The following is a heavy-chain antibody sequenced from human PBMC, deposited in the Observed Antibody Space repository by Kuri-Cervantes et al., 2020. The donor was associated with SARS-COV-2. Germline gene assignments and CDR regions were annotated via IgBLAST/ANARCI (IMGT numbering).Heavy chain of an antibody. J-gene: IGHJ4*02. CDR2: IFSNDEK. Sequence: ETLSLTCTVSGGSISSGDYYWSWIRQPPGKALEWLAHIFSNDEKSYSTSLKSRLTISKDTSKSQVVLTMTNMGPVDTATYYCARSSSGYQPDYWGQGTLVTVSS. CDR1: GGSISSGDYY. D-gene: IGHD3-22*01. V-gene: IGHV2-26*01. CDR3: ARSSSGYQPDY.